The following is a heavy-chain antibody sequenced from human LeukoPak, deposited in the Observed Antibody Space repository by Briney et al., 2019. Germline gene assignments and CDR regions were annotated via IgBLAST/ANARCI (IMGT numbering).Heavy chain of an antibody. V-gene: IGHV1-2*02. CDR1: GSTFTGYY. CDR2: NNPNSGST. CDR3: ARVVGGGPDAGDI. J-gene: IGHJ3*02. D-gene: IGHD2-21*01. Sequence: ASVKVSCKASGSTFTGYYIHWLRQAPGQGLEWMGWNNPNSGSTNYAQKFQGRVTMTRDTSISTTYMEVSRLRSDDTAVYYCARVVGGGPDAGDIWGQGTMVSVSS.